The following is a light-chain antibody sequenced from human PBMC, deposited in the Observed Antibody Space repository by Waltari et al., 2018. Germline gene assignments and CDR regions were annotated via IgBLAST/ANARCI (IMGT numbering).Light chain of an antibody. CDR2: GAS. V-gene: IGKV3-20*01. CDR1: QSVSSNY. Sequence: EIVLTQSPGTLSLSPGERATLSGRASQSVSSNYVAWYQQKPGQAPRLLIYGASSRATGIPDRFSGSGSGTDFTLTISRLEPEDFAVYYCQQYGSSPLTFGQGTKLEIK. CDR3: QQYGSSPLT. J-gene: IGKJ2*01.